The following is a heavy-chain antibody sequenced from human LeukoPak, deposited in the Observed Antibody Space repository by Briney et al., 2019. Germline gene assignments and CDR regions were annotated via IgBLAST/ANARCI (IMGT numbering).Heavy chain of an antibody. CDR1: GFTFSSYA. D-gene: IGHD1-1*01. J-gene: IGHJ4*02. Sequence: GGSLRLSCAASGFTFSSYAMSWVRQAPGKGLEWVSAISGSGGSTYYVDSVKGRFTISRDNSKNTLYLQMNSLRAEDTAVYYCAKDLEDSYYFDYWGQGTLVTVSS. V-gene: IGHV3-23*01. CDR3: AKDLEDSYYFDY. CDR2: ISGSGGST.